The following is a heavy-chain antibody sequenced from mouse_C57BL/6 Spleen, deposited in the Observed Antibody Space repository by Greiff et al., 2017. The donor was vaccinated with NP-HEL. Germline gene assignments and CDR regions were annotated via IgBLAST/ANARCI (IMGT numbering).Heavy chain of an antibody. CDR2: IDPSDSYT. CDR1: GYTFTSYW. V-gene: IGHV1-69*01. Sequence: QVQLQQPGAELVMPGASVKLSCKASGYTFTSYWMHWVKQRPGQGLEWIGEIDPSDSYTNYNQKFKGKSTLTVDKSSSTAYMQLSSLTSEDSAVSYCARGTTVVAEDVWGTGTTVTVSS. J-gene: IGHJ1*03. CDR3: ARGTTVVAEDV. D-gene: IGHD1-1*01.